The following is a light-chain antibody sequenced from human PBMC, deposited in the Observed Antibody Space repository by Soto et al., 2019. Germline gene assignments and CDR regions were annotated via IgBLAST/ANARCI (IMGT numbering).Light chain of an antibody. Sequence: QSVLTQPPSVSGAPGQRVIISCTGSSSNIGAGYDVHWYQQLPGTAPKLLIYDNNHRPSGIPGRFSGSKSGTSASLAITGLQAEDEADYYCQSYDSSLSGSIVVGTGTKLTVL. CDR2: DNN. CDR1: SSNIGAGYD. J-gene: IGLJ1*01. V-gene: IGLV1-40*01. CDR3: QSYDSSLSGSIV.